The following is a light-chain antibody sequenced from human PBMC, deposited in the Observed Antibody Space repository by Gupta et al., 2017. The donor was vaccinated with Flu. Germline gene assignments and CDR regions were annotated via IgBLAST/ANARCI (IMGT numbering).Light chain of an antibody. J-gene: IGLJ3*02. CDR2: EGS. V-gene: IGLV2-23*01. CDR1: SSDVGTYNL. Sequence: QSALTPPASVSRSPGHSITIPCPRTSSDVGTYNLVSWYPPHPGNSPKLMIYEGSKRPSGVSNRFSGSKSGNTASLTISGLQAEDEADYYCCSYAGSSTLVFGGGTKLTVL. CDR3: CSYAGSSTLV.